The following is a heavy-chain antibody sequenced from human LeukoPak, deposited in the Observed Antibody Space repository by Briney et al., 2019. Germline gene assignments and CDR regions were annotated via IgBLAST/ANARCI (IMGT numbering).Heavy chain of an antibody. Sequence: ASVKVSCKASGYTFTGYYMHWVRQAPGQGLEWMGWINPKSGGTNYAQEFQGRVTMTRDTSIRTAYMELSRLRSDDTAVYYCARNIWFGESSDAFDIWGQGTMVTVSS. CDR2: INPKSGGT. CDR1: GYTFTGYY. J-gene: IGHJ3*02. D-gene: IGHD3-10*01. CDR3: ARNIWFGESSDAFDI. V-gene: IGHV1-2*02.